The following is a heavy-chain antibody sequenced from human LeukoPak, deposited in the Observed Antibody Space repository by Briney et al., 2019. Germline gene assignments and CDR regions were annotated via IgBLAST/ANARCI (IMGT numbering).Heavy chain of an antibody. CDR3: ARAGEFIVVVPAATKGFDY. J-gene: IGHJ4*02. CDR1: GYTFTSYD. V-gene: IGHV1-8*03. Sequence: ASVKVSCKASGYTFTSYDINWVRQATGQGVEWMGWMNTNSGNTGYAQKFQGRVTITRNTSISTAYMELSSLRSEDTAVYYCARAGEFIVVVPAATKGFDYWGQGTLVTVSS. D-gene: IGHD2-2*01. CDR2: MNTNSGNT.